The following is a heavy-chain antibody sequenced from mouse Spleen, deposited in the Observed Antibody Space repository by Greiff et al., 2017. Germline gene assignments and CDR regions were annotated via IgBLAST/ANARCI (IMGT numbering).Heavy chain of an antibody. Sequence: QVHVKQSGAELVKPGASVKLSCKASGYTFTSYWMHWVKQRPGQGLEWIGMIHPNSGSTNYNEKFKSKATLTVDKSSSTAYMQLSSLTSEDSAVYYCAREGYYGSSGYAMDYWGQGTSVTVSS. CDR3: AREGYYGSSGYAMDY. CDR1: GYTFTSYW. V-gene: IGHV1-64*01. CDR2: IHPNSGST. D-gene: IGHD1-1*01. J-gene: IGHJ4*01.